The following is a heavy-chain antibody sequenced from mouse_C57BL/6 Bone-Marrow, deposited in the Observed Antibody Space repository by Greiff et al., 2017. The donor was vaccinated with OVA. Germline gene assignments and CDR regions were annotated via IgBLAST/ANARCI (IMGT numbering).Heavy chain of an antibody. CDR3: ARGAY. Sequence: LQESGAELVKPGASVKISCKASGYAFSNYWMHWVKQRPGKGLEWIGQIYPGDGDINYNGKFKGKATLTADKSSSTAYMQCSSLTSEESAVWFCARGAYWGQGTTLTVSS. CDR1: GYAFSNYW. J-gene: IGHJ2*01. V-gene: IGHV1-80*01. CDR2: IYPGDGDI.